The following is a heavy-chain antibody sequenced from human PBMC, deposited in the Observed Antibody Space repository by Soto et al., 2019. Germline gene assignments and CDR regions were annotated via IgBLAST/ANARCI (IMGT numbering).Heavy chain of an antibody. V-gene: IGHV3-48*02. CDR3: ARLYYDYV. J-gene: IGHJ6*02. Sequence: QPGGSLRLSCMASGSDFSTYSMNWVRQAPGQGLEWIAYVSLDSDSIQYADSVKGRFTISRDDAENSLYLQMDSLRDEDTATYYCARLYYDYVWGQGTTVTVSS. D-gene: IGHD3-3*01. CDR1: GSDFSTYS. CDR2: VSLDSDSI.